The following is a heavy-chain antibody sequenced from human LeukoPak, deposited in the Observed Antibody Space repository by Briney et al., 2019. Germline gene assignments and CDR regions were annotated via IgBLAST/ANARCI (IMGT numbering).Heavy chain of an antibody. J-gene: IGHJ4*02. CDR3: ARASTIFGHFAY. CDR2: IHYSGST. Sequence: SETLSLTCAISGGSISGTPYYWGWIRQPPGKGLEWIGSIHYSGSTYYNPSLKSRLTISVDTSKNQFSLKLSSVTAADTAVYYCARASTIFGHFAYWGRGTLVTVSS. D-gene: IGHD3-3*01. V-gene: IGHV4-39*07. CDR1: GGSISGTPYY.